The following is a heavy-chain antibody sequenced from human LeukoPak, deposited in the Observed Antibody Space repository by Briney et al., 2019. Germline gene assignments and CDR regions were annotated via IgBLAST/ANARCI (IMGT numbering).Heavy chain of an antibody. CDR2: IIPIFGTA. J-gene: IGHJ4*02. V-gene: IGHV1-69*06. CDR1: GGTFSSYA. CDR3: ARDLGVYYYDSSGYSPVTD. Sequence: SVKVSCKASGGTFSSYAISWVRQAPGQGLEWMGGIIPIFGTANYAQKFQGRVTITADKSTSTAYMELSSLRSEDTAVYYCARDLGVYYYDSSGYSPVTDWGQGTLVTVSS. D-gene: IGHD3-22*01.